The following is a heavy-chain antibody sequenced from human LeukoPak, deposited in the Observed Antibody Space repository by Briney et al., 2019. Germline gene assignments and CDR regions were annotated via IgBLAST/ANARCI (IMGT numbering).Heavy chain of an antibody. V-gene: IGHV4-38-2*02. CDR3: ARERDILT. CDR2: IYHSGST. D-gene: IGHD3-9*01. CDR1: GYSISSGYY. J-gene: IGHJ5*02. Sequence: SETLSLTCTVSGYSISSGYYWGWIRQPPGKGLEWIGSIYHSGSTYYNPSLKSRVTISVDTSKNQFSLKLSSVTAADTAVYYCARERDILTWGQGTLVTVSS.